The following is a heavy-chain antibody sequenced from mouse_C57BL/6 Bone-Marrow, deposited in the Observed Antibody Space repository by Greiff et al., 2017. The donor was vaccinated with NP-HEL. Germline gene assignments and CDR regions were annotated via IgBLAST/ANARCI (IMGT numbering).Heavy chain of an antibody. CDR3: ARGGGYDERTWFAY. J-gene: IGHJ3*01. CDR2: ISNLAYSI. Sequence: EVHLVESGGGLVQPGGSLKLSCAASGFTFSDYGMAWVRQAPRKGPEWVAFISNLAYSIYYADTVTGRFTISRENAKNTLYLEMSSLRSEDTAMYYCARGGGYDERTWFAYWGQWTLVTVSA. D-gene: IGHD2-2*01. CDR1: GFTFSDYG. V-gene: IGHV5-15*01.